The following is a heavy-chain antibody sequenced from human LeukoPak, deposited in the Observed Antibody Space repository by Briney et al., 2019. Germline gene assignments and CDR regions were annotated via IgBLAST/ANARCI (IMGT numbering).Heavy chain of an antibody. CDR1: GYTFTKYG. V-gene: IGHV1-18*01. Sequence: ASVKVFCKASGYTFTKYGMSWVRQAPGQGRESMGRIIAYNGNTNYAQNPQGRVTTPTDISTSTAYWDLRSRISDDAPVYFCARDRSPVYLGQGTLVTVSS. D-gene: IGHD3-10*01. CDR2: IIAYNGNT. J-gene: IGHJ4*02. CDR3: ARDRSPVY.